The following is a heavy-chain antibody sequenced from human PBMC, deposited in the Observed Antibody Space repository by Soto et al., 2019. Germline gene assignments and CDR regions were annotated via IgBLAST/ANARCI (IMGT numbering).Heavy chain of an antibody. J-gene: IGHJ5*02. V-gene: IGHV1-8*01. D-gene: IGHD6-6*01. CDR3: ARGQLTYNWFDP. CDR2: MNPNSGNT. Sequence: ASVKVSCKASWYTFTSYDIKWGGQATGQGLEWMGWMNPNSGNTGYAQKFQGRVTMTRNTSISTAYMELSSLRSEDTAVYYCARGQLTYNWFDPWGQGTLVTVSS. CDR1: WYTFTSYD.